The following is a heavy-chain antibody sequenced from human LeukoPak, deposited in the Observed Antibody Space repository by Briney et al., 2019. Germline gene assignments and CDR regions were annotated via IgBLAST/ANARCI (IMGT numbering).Heavy chain of an antibody. CDR2: IYPGDSNV. D-gene: IGHD7-27*01. J-gene: IGHJ4*02. Sequence: GESLQISCKGSGYSFAKYWIGGVRPMPGKGLQWMGIIYPGDSNVRYSPSFQGQVIISVDKSINTAYLQWSSLEASDTAMYYCARHGVPGARGCDYWGQGTLVTVSS. V-gene: IGHV5-51*01. CDR3: ARHGVPGARGCDY. CDR1: GYSFAKYW.